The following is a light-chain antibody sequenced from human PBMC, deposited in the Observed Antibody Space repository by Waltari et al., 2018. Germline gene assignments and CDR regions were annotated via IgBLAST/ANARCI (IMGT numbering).Light chain of an antibody. CDR1: QGISTY. CDR2: EAS. CDR3: LQHNTYPLT. Sequence: DIEMTQSPSAMSASVGDRATITCRSSQGISTYLAWFQQKPGKVPKRLIYEASSLQSGVPSRFSGSGSGTEFTLTISSLQPEDFATYYCLQHNTYPLTFGGGTKVDIK. J-gene: IGKJ4*01. V-gene: IGKV1-17*03.